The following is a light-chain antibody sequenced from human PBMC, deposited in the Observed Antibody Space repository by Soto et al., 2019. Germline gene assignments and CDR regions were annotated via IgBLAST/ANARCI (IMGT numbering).Light chain of an antibody. Sequence: EIAMTQSPTTLSVSPGERATLSCTTSQSVSSDLAWYQQKPGQAPRLLICDASTRPTGVPPRFSGSGSATDFTLTISSLQTDDFAAYFCQEYISCTRLPFGGGTKVDVK. CDR1: QSVSSD. CDR3: QEYISCTRLP. J-gene: IGKJ4*01. V-gene: IGKV3-15*01. CDR2: DAS.